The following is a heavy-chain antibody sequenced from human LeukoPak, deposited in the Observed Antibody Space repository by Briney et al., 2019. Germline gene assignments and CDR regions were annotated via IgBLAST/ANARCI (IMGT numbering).Heavy chain of an antibody. CDR1: GFTFSSYG. V-gene: IGHV3-33*01. Sequence: GGSPRLSCAASGFTFSSYGMHWVRQAPGKGLEWVAVIWYDGSNKYYADSVEGRFTISRDNSKNTLYLQMNSLRAEDTAVYYCARDRLKLRYFFDYWGQGTLVTVSS. CDR2: IWYDGSNK. J-gene: IGHJ4*02. D-gene: IGHD3-9*01. CDR3: ARDRLKLRYFFDY.